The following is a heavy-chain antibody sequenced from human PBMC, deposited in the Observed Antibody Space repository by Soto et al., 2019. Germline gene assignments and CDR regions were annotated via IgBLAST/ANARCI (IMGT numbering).Heavy chain of an antibody. V-gene: IGHV1-46*01. CDR1: GYTFTDYQ. J-gene: IGHJ6*02. Sequence: QVQLVQSGAEVKRPGASVKVSCKASGYTFTDYQVNWVRQAPGQGPEWMGVINPSGGSTSYTPRFQGRVTMTGDTSTSTVYMELSSLRSEDAAVYYCVRRSSSHLYFFGMDVWGQGTTVTVSS. CDR2: INPSGGST. D-gene: IGHD6-6*01. CDR3: VRRSSSHLYFFGMDV.